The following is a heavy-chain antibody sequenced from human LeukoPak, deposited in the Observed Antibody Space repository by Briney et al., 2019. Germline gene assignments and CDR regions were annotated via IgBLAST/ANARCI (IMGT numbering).Heavy chain of an antibody. CDR2: ITGAGGST. J-gene: IGHJ5*02. CDR1: GFTFDDYA. CDR3: ARDVGQLIT. V-gene: IGHV3-43*02. D-gene: IGHD6-13*01. Sequence: PGGSLRLSCAASGFTFDDYAMHWVRQAPGKGLEWVSLITGAGGSTYYADSVKGRFTISRDNAKNSLYLQMNSLRVEDTAVYYCARDVGQLITWGQGTLVTVSS.